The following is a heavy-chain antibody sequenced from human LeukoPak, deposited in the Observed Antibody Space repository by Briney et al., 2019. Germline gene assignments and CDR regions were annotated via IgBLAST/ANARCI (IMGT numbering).Heavy chain of an antibody. Sequence: SETLSLTCTVSGGSISSGGYYWSWIRQHPGKGLEWIGYIYYSGSTYYNPSLKSRVTISVDTSKNQFSLKLSSVTAADTAVYYCAREDYVDTAMVFDYWGQGTLATVSS. CDR3: AREDYVDTAMVFDY. D-gene: IGHD5-18*01. CDR1: GGSISSGGYY. CDR2: IYYSGST. J-gene: IGHJ4*02. V-gene: IGHV4-31*03.